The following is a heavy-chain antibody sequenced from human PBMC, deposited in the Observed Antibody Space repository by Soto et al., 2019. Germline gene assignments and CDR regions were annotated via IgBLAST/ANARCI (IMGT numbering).Heavy chain of an antibody. CDR2: ISASGGST. J-gene: IGHJ6*02. D-gene: IGHD3-22*01. Sequence: RGSLRLSCADSGLSFSSDGLSWVRPAPGPGLEWVSSISASGGSTYYADSVRGRFTISRDNSKNTLYLQMNRLRGEDTAVYYCAKRYYYDGSGPYGMDVWGQGTTVTVSS. CDR3: AKRYYYDGSGPYGMDV. CDR1: GLSFSSDG. V-gene: IGHV3-23*01.